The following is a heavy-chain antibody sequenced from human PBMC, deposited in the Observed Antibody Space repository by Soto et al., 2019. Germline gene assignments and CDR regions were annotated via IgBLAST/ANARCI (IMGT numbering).Heavy chain of an antibody. CDR3: ARGGHVVVVTAALDY. V-gene: IGHV1-46*01. J-gene: IGHJ4*02. CDR2: VNPSGGHT. Sequence: QVQLMQSGAEVKKPGASVKVSCKASGDTFTEYYIHWVRQAPGQGLEWMGTVNPSGGHTTYAQHFLGRVIMTRDTSTSTLYMELTHLTSEDTAVYYCARGGHVVVVTAALDYWGQGTLVTVSS. D-gene: IGHD2-21*02. CDR1: GDTFTEYY.